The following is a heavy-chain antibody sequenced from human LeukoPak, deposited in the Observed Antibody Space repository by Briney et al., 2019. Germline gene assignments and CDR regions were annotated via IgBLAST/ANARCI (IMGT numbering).Heavy chain of an antibody. Sequence: GGSLRLSCAASGFTFSSYAMSWVRQAPGKGLEWVSAISGSGGGTYYADSVKGRFTISRDNSKNTLYLQMNSLRAEDTAVYYCAKGVGGSANYYYMDVWGKGTTVTVSS. V-gene: IGHV3-23*01. CDR1: GFTFSSYA. J-gene: IGHJ6*03. CDR3: AKGVGGSANYYYMDV. CDR2: ISGSGGGT. D-gene: IGHD3-10*01.